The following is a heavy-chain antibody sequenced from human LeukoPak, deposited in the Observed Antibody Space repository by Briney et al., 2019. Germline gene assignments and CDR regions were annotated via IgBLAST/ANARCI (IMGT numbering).Heavy chain of an antibody. CDR3: AKDARRTSGWYFFDY. Sequence: GGSLRLSCAASGFAFSSLAMGWVRQVSGKGLEWVSVISDSGTITYYADSVKGRFTISRDNSKNTLFLQMNSLTVEDTAVYYCAKDARRTSGWYFFDYWGQGILVTVSS. D-gene: IGHD6-19*01. CDR2: ISDSGTIT. CDR1: GFAFSSLA. V-gene: IGHV3-23*01. J-gene: IGHJ4*02.